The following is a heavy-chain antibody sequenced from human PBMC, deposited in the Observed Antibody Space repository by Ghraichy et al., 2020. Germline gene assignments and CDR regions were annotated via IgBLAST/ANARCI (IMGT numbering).Heavy chain of an antibody. Sequence: SETLSLTCTVSGDSVSSGSYHWNWIRQPPGKGLEWIGYIHDSGSTNYNPSLKSRVTISEDTSKIHFSLKMNSVTAADTAVYYCARAISTQTKNYFDSSGYSYYFDYWGQGTLVTVSS. J-gene: IGHJ4*02. CDR2: IHDSGST. V-gene: IGHV4-61*03. CDR3: ARAISTQTKNYFDSSGYSYYFDY. D-gene: IGHD3-22*01. CDR1: GDSVSSGSYH.